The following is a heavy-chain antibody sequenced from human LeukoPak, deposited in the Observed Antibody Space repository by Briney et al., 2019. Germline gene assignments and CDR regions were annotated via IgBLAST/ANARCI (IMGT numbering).Heavy chain of an antibody. CDR2: IYYSGRT. Sequence: SETLSLTCTVSGGSISGSYYYWGWIRQPPGKGLEWIGSIYYSGRTYYNPSLKSRVTISVDTSKNQFSLKLSSVTAADTAVYYCARDRDGYNSFDYWGQGTLVTVSS. D-gene: IGHD5-24*01. V-gene: IGHV4-39*07. CDR3: ARDRDGYNSFDY. J-gene: IGHJ4*02. CDR1: GGSISGSYYY.